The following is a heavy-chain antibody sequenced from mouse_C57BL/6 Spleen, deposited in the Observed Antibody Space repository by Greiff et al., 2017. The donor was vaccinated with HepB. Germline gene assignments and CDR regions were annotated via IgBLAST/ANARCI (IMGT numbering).Heavy chain of an antibody. CDR3: ARYQDYYGYYYAMDY. J-gene: IGHJ4*01. D-gene: IGHD1-1*01. V-gene: IGHV1-26*01. CDR1: GYTFTDYY. Sequence: EVQLQRSGPELVKPGASVKISCKASGYTFTDYYMNWVKQSHGKSLEWIGDINPNNGGTSYNQKFKGKATLTVDKSSSTAYMELRSLTSEDSAVYYCARYQDYYGYYYAMDYWGQGTSVTVSS. CDR2: INPNNGGT.